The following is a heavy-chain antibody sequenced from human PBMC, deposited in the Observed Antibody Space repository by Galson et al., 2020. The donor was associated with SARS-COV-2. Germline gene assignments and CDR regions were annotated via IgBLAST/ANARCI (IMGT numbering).Heavy chain of an antibody. CDR3: ARDFTMIAAKFDY. CDR1: GYTFTGYY. D-gene: IGHD3-22*01. CDR2: INPNSGGT. Sequence: ASVKVSCKASGYTFTGYYIHWVRQAPGQGLEWMGWINPNSGGTNYAQKFQGRVTMTRDTSISTAYMELSRLRSDDTAVYYCARDFTMIAAKFDYWGQGTLVTVSS. V-gene: IGHV1-2*02. J-gene: IGHJ4*02.